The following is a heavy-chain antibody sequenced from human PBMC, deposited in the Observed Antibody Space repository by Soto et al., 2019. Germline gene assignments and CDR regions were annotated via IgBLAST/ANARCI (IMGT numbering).Heavy chain of an antibody. D-gene: IGHD6-19*01. CDR1: GFTVSNNY. CDR2: IFSTGNT. CDR3: ARDSSSGWSGDFDY. J-gene: IGHJ4*02. V-gene: IGHV3-53*01. Sequence: GSLRLSCAASGFTVSNNYMSWVRQAPGKGLEWVSVIFSTGNTYYADSVKGRFTISRDNSKNTVYLQMNSLRVEDTAVYYCARDSSSGWSGDFDYWGQGTLVTVSS.